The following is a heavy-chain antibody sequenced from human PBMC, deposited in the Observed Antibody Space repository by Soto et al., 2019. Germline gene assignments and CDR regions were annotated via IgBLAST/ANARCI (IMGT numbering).Heavy chain of an antibody. CDR3: ARKEGTSVYGDKPFEY. CDR2: IYYSGST. Sequence: SETLSLTCAVSGGSISSDYWSWILQPPWKGLAWIGYIYYSGSTKYNPSLKSRVTISVDTSKNQFSLKLSSVTAADTAVYYCARKEGTSVYGDKPFEYWGQGTLVSVSS. V-gene: IGHV4-59*01. J-gene: IGHJ4*02. D-gene: IGHD4-17*01. CDR1: GGSISSDY.